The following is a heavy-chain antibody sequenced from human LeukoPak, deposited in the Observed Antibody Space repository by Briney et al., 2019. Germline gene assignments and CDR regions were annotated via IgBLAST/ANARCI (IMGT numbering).Heavy chain of an antibody. CDR3: VTYYFDSSGPKKNY. V-gene: IGHV4-34*01. J-gene: IGHJ4*02. CDR1: GGSFSGYY. Sequence: PSETLSLTCAVYGGSFSGYYWSWIRQPPGKGLEWIGEINHSGSTNYNPSLKSRVTISVDTSKKQFSLRLSSVTAADTAVYYCVTYYFDSSGPKKNYWGQGTLVTVSS. D-gene: IGHD3-22*01. CDR2: INHSGST.